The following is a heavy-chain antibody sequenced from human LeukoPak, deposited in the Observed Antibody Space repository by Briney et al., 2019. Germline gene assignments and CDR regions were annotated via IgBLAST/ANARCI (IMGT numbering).Heavy chain of an antibody. V-gene: IGHV4-61*02. J-gene: IGHJ4*02. CDR1: GGSISSGSYY. D-gene: IGHD6-19*01. Sequence: PSQTLSLTSTVSGGSISSGSYYWSWIRQPAGKGLEWIGRIYTSGSTNYNPSLKSRVTISVDTSKNQFSLKLSSVTAADTAVYYCAKSSSGWDPFDYWGQGTLVTVSS. CDR3: AKSSSGWDPFDY. CDR2: IYTSGST.